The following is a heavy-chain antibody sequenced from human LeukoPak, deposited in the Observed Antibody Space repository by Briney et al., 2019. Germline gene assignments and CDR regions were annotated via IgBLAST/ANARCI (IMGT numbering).Heavy chain of an antibody. CDR3: ATVDNPPNDY. CDR1: EFTVSSNY. V-gene: IGHV3-66*01. D-gene: IGHD1-14*01. Sequence: TGGSLRLSCAAPEFTVSSNYMSWVRQAPGKGLEWVSVIYSGGYTYYADSVKGRFTISRDNSKNTLYLQMNSLRAEDTAVYYCATVDNPPNDYWGQGTLVTVSS. CDR2: IYSGGYT. J-gene: IGHJ4*02.